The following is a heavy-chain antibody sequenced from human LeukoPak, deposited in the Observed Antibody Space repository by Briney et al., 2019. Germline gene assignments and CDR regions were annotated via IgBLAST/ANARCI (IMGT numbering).Heavy chain of an antibody. Sequence: PGGSLRLSCAASGFTFSSYWMSWVRQAPGKGLEWVSSISSSSSYIYYADSVKGRFTISRDNAKNSLYLQMNSLRAEDTAVYYCARDNWSDYDFWSGYYYYYMDVWGKGTTVTVSS. CDR3: ARDNWSDYDFWSGYYYYYMDV. CDR1: GFTFSSYW. J-gene: IGHJ6*03. CDR2: ISSSSSYI. D-gene: IGHD3-3*01. V-gene: IGHV3-21*01.